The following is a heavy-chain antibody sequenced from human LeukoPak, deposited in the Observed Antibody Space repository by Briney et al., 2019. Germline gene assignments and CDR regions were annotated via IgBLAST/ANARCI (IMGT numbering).Heavy chain of an antibody. D-gene: IGHD3-10*01. CDR2: MNPNSGNT. J-gene: IGHJ5*02. CDR1: GYTFTSYD. V-gene: IGHV1-8*01. Sequence: ASVKVSCKASGYTFTSYDINWMRQATGQGLEWMGWMNPNSGNTGYAQKFQGRVTMTRNTSISTAYMELSSLRSEDTAVYYCARAGKRITMVRGVVYWFDPWGQGTLVTVSS. CDR3: ARAGKRITMVRGVVYWFDP.